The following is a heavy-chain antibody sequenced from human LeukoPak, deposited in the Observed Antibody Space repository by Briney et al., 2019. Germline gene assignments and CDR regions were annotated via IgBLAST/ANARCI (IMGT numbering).Heavy chain of an antibody. CDR1: GFTFSDHF. CDR2: SRNKAKSYTT. J-gene: IGHJ4*02. Sequence: GGSLRLSCVVSGFTFSDHFLDWVRQAPGKGLEWVGRSRNKAKSYTTEYAASVKGRFTISRDDTKNSLYLQMNSLKTEDTAVYYCVRVGSVAGSDYLDYWGQGTLVTVSS. D-gene: IGHD6-19*01. V-gene: IGHV3-72*01. CDR3: VRVGSVAGSDYLDY.